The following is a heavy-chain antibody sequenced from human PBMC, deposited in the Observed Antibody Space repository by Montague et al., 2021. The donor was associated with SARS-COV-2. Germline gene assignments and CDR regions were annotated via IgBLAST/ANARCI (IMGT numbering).Heavy chain of an antibody. CDR3: ASPTYYYDSSGSDAFDI. J-gene: IGHJ3*02. V-gene: IGHV4-59*01. D-gene: IGHD3-22*01. Sequence: SETLSLTCTVSGGSISSYYWSWIRQPPGRGLQWIGYISYSGSTIYNPSLKSRVTISVDTSKNHFTLRLSSVTAADTAVYYCASPTYYYDSSGSDAFDIWGQGTMVTVSS. CDR1: GGSISSYY. CDR2: ISYSGST.